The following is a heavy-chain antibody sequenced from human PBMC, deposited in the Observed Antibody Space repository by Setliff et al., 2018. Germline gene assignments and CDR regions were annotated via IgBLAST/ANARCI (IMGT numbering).Heavy chain of an antibody. CDR3: ARSDDNFQYPDY. V-gene: IGHV4-61*09. CDR2: IYTNGGT. CDR1: GASISSGNDF. Sequence: SETLSLTCSVSGASISSGNDFWNWIRQSAGKGLEWIGNIYTNGGTDYSPSLRSRVTISLGTSKNQFSLQLTSVTAADTAIYYCARSDDNFQYPDYWGQGTLVTVSS. J-gene: IGHJ4*01. D-gene: IGHD1-1*01.